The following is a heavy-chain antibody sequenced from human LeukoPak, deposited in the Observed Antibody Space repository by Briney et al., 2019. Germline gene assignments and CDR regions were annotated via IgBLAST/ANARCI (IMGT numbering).Heavy chain of an antibody. J-gene: IGHJ4*02. CDR2: IDPEDGET. CDR1: GYTFTDYY. CDR3: ATDPQGG. V-gene: IGHV1-69-2*01. Sequence: ASVKVSCKVSGYTFTDYYMHWVQQAPGKGLEWMGFIDPEDGETNYAEKFQGRVTITADTSTDTAYMELSSLRSEDTAVYYCATDPQGGWGQGTLVTVSS.